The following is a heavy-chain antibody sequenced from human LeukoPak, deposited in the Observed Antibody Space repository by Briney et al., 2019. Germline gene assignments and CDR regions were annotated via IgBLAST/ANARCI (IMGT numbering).Heavy chain of an antibody. J-gene: IGHJ5*02. D-gene: IGHD3-22*01. CDR1: GGSISSYY. CDR2: IYYSGST. Sequence: SETLSLTCTVSGGSISSYYWSWIRQPPGEGLEWIGYIYYSGSTNYNPSLKSRVTISVDTSKNQFSLKLSSVTAADTAVYYCARAFYDSSGYYKPWGQGTLVTVSS. CDR3: ARAFYDSSGYYKP. V-gene: IGHV4-59*01.